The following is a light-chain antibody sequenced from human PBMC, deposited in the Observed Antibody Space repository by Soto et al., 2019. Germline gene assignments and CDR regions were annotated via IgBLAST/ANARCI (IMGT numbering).Light chain of an antibody. CDR3: NSYTTTGTYV. V-gene: IGLV2-14*01. Sequence: QSALTQPASVSGSPGQSITISCTGTTSDVGGYNYISWYQQHPGKAPKLMVYEVSNRPSGVSIRFFGSKSVNTASLTIYGLQAEDEADYYCNSYTTTGTYVFGTGTKLTVL. CDR2: EVS. CDR1: TSDVGGYNY. J-gene: IGLJ1*01.